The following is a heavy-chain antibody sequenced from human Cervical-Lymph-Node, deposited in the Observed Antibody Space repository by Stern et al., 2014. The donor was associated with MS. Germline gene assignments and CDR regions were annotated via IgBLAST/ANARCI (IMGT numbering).Heavy chain of an antibody. CDR2: TIPLFGTA. V-gene: IGHV1-69*01. Sequence: QMQLVQSGAEVKKPGSSVKVSCKASGGTFSSYAISWVRQDPGQGVEWMGGTIPLFGTANYAQKFQGRVTITADESTSTAYMELSSLRSEDTAVYYCARGELKEGLVRGMDVWGQGTTVTVSS. J-gene: IGHJ6*02. CDR1: GGTFSSYA. D-gene: IGHD1-26*01. CDR3: ARGELKEGLVRGMDV.